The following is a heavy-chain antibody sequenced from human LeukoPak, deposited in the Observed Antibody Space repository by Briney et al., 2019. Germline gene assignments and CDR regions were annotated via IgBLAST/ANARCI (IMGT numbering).Heavy chain of an antibody. J-gene: IGHJ4*02. CDR2: IKPDGGDK. CDR1: GFSFSSYW. Sequence: PGGSLRLSCAASGFSFSSYWMNWVRQAQGKGLEWVANIKPDGGDKYYVDSVKGRFTISRDNAKNSLYLQMTGLRAEDTAVYYCASHSSSWYGFDHWGQGTLVTVSS. D-gene: IGHD6-13*01. V-gene: IGHV3-7*05. CDR3: ASHSSSWYGFDH.